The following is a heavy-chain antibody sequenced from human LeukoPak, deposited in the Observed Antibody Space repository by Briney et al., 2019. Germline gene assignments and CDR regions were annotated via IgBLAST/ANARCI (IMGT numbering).Heavy chain of an antibody. CDR1: GFTFSSYG. Sequence: GGSLRLSCAASGFTFSSYGMHCVRQAPGKGLEWVAVVSYDGSNEDYADSVKGRFTISRDNDKNTPYLQMTSLRAEDTAVYFCAKSRGGFCSSTTCYGLEYWGQGTLVAVSS. V-gene: IGHV3-30*18. J-gene: IGHJ4*02. CDR2: VSYDGSNE. D-gene: IGHD2-2*01. CDR3: AKSRGGFCSSTTCYGLEY.